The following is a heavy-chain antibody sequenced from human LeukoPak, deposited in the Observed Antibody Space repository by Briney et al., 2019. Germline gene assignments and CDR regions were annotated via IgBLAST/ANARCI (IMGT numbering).Heavy chain of an antibody. V-gene: IGHV3-66*01. CDR1: GFTVGNNY. J-gene: IGHJ4*02. D-gene: IGHD2-8*01. Sequence: GVSLRLSCAASGFTVGNNYMNWVRQAPGKGLEWVSLIFSHGETSYADSVKGRFTISRDNSKNTLYLQMNGLRVEDTAVYYCARDPPAVSINTYAWGQGTLVTVSS. CDR2: IFSHGET. CDR3: ARDPPAVSINTYA.